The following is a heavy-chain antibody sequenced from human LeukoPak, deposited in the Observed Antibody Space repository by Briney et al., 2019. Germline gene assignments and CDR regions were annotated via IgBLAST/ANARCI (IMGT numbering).Heavy chain of an antibody. Sequence: ASVKVSCKASGGTFSSYAISWVRQAPGQGLEWMGWINPNSGGTNYAQKFQGRVTMTRDTSISTAYMELSRLRSDDTAVYYCARGGHSGYDPHDYWGQGTLVTVSS. V-gene: IGHV1-2*02. CDR1: GGTFSSYA. J-gene: IGHJ4*02. CDR2: INPNSGGT. D-gene: IGHD5-12*01. CDR3: ARGGHSGYDPHDY.